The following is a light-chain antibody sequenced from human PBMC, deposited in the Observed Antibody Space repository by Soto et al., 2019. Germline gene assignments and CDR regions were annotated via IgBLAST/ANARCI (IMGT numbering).Light chain of an antibody. Sequence: QSALTQPASVSGSPGQSITISCTGTSSDVGGYNYVSWYQQHPGKAPKLKIYEVNNRPSGVSNRCSGSKSGNTASLTISGLQAEDEAEYYCSSYTSSSTVVFGGGTKLTVL. CDR1: SSDVGGYNY. J-gene: IGLJ2*01. CDR3: SSYTSSSTVV. CDR2: EVN. V-gene: IGLV2-14*01.